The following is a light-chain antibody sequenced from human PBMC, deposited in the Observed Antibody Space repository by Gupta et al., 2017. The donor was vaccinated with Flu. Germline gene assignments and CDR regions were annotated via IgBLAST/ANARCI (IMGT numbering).Light chain of an antibody. CDR1: QSVLYSSNNKNY. V-gene: IGKV4-1*01. J-gene: IGKJ4*01. CDR3: QQYYTTPLT. Sequence: DTVMTQSPDSLAVSLGERATINCKPSQSVLYSSNNKNYLAWYQQKPGQPPKLLIYWASARESGVPDRFSGSGSGTDFTLTISTLQAEDVAVYYCQQYYTTPLTFGGGTKVEIK. CDR2: WAS.